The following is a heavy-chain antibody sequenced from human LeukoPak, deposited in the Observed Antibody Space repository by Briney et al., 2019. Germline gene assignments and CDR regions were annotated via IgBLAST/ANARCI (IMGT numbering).Heavy chain of an antibody. J-gene: IGHJ4*02. CDR2: IYSGGST. Sequence: GGSLRLSCAASGFTVSSNYMSWVRQAPGKGLEWVSVIYSGGSTYYADSVKGRFTISRDNSKNTLYLQMNSLRAEDTAVYYCAREDYVWGSYRSSGSDWGQGTLVTASS. D-gene: IGHD3-16*02. CDR3: AREDYVWGSYRSSGSD. V-gene: IGHV3-66*01. CDR1: GFTVSSNY.